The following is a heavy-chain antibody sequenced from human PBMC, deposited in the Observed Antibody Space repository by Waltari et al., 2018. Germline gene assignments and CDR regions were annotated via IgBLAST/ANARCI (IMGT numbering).Heavy chain of an antibody. J-gene: IGHJ6*02. V-gene: IGHV3-66*02. Sequence: EVQLVESGGGLVQPGGSLRLSCAASGFTVSSNSMSWVRQAPGKGLEWVSVIYSGGSTYYADSVKGRFTISRDNSKNTLYLQMNSLRAEDTAVYYCARDSVAGARTFVYYYYYGMDVWGQGTTVTVSS. CDR3: ARDSVAGARTFVYYYYYGMDV. CDR1: GFTVSSNS. D-gene: IGHD6-19*01. CDR2: IYSGGST.